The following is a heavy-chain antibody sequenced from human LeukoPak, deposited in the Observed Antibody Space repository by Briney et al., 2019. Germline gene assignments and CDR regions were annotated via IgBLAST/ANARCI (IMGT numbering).Heavy chain of an antibody. CDR3: ARKRRSYDSSGYQNYFAY. J-gene: IGHJ4*02. V-gene: IGHV4-39*01. CDR2: ITYSGST. CDR1: VGSITSGAYY. Sequence: SETLSLTCTVSVGSITSGAYYYSWIRPPPGKGLEWIGSITYSGSTHSNPSLKSRVTISVDTYKNQFSLKLISVTAADTAVYYCARKRRSYDSSGYQNYFAYWGQGTLVIVS. D-gene: IGHD3-22*01.